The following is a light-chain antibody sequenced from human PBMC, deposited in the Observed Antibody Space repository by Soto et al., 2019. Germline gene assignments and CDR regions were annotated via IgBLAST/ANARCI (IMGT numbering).Light chain of an antibody. V-gene: IGLV1-40*01. CDR3: QSYDSSLSGSYV. CDR2: GNS. J-gene: IGLJ1*01. CDR1: SSNIGAGYD. Sequence: QSVLTHPPSVSGAPGQRVTISCTGSSSNIGAGYDVHWYQQLPGTAPKLLIYGNSNRPSGVPDRFSGSKSGTSASLAITGLQAEDEADYYCQSYDSSLSGSYVFGTGTKVTVL.